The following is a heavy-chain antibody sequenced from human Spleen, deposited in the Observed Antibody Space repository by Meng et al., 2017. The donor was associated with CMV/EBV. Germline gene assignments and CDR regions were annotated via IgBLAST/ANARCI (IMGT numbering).Heavy chain of an antibody. CDR2: ISGSGGDT. CDR3: AKGDYSNYGWCWGY. CDR1: GFTVSSDY. Sequence: GESLKISCAASGFTVSSDYMSWVRQAPGEGLEWVSGISGSGGDTYYADSVKGRFTISRDNSKNTLYLQMNSLRAEDTAIYYCAKGDYSNYGWCWGYWGQGTLVTVSS. D-gene: IGHD4-11*01. J-gene: IGHJ4*02. V-gene: IGHV3-23*01.